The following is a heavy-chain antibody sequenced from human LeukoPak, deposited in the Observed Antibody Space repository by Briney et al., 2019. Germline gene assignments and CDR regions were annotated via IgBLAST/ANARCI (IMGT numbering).Heavy chain of an antibody. CDR1: GFTFSSYA. D-gene: IGHD3-16*02. V-gene: IGHV3-23*01. Sequence: PGGSLRLSCAASGFTFSSYAMSWVRQAPGKGLEWVSAISGSCGSTYYADSVKGRFTISRDNSKNTLCLQMNSLRAEDTAVYYCAKRPTNYVWGSYLTGPFFDYWGQGTLVTVSS. CDR2: ISGSCGST. CDR3: AKRPTNYVWGSYLTGPFFDY. J-gene: IGHJ4*02.